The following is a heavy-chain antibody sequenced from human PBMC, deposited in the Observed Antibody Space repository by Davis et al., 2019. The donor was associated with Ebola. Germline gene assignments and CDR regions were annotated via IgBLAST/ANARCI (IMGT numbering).Heavy chain of an antibody. CDR3: ARGFGIFGVVIMGDY. CDR2: IIPIFGTA. V-gene: IGHV1-69*05. J-gene: IGHJ4*02. CDR1: GGTFSSYA. Sequence: SVKVSCKASGGTFSSYAISWVRQAPGQGLEWMGGIIPIFGTANYAQKFQGRVTITRDTSASTAYMELSSLRSEDTAVYYCARGFGIFGVVIMGDYWGQGTLVTVSS. D-gene: IGHD3-3*01.